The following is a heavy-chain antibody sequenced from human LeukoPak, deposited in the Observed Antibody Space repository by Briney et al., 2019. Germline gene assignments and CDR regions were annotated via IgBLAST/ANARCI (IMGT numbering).Heavy chain of an antibody. J-gene: IGHJ6*02. CDR2: ISGSGVSGRGGRT. V-gene: IGHV3-23*01. Sequence: GGSLRLSCAASGFTFSSYAMNWVRQAPGKGLEWVSSISGSGVSGRGGRTFYADSVKGRFTISRDNSKNTFYLQMSSLRADDTAIYYCAKGVAVGEGYYYYGMDVWGQGTRVTAS. CDR3: AKGVAVGEGYYYYGMDV. CDR1: GFTFSSYA. D-gene: IGHD6-19*01.